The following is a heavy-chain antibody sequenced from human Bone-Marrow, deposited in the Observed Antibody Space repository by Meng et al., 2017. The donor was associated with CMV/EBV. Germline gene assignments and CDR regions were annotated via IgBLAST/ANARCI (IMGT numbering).Heavy chain of an antibody. V-gene: IGHV3-21*01. Sequence: GGSLRLSCAVSGFTFNNYNMNWVRQAPGKGLEWVSSITSNSSYIYYADSVKGRFTISRNNAKNSLYLQMHSLRADDTAVYYCARQQLVPPYYHYGMDVWGPWHTV. CDR3: ARQQLVPPYYHYGMDV. D-gene: IGHD6-13*01. J-gene: IGHJ6*01. CDR2: ITSNSSYI. CDR1: GFTFNNYN.